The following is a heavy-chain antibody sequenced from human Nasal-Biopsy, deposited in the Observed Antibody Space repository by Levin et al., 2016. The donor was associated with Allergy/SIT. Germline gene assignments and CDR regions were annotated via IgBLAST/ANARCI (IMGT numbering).Heavy chain of an antibody. D-gene: IGHD6-13*01. V-gene: IGHV3-30*18. CDR2: ISYDGSAT. CDR1: GFRFSNYG. J-gene: IGHJ5*02. CDR3: AKDRGPFSSRWTSCGS. Sequence: GESLKISCAASGFRFSNYGMNWVRQAPGKGLEWVALISYDGSATYYADSVKGRFTVSRDNSKSTLYLEVKSLRDDDTAVYYCAKDRGPFSSRWTSCGSWGQGTLVTVSS.